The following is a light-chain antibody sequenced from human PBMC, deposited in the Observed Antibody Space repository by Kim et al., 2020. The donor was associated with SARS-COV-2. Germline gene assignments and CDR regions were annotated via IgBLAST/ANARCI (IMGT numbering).Light chain of an antibody. J-gene: IGKJ1*01. CDR2: SAS. V-gene: IGKV1-27*01. Sequence: AYVGDRVSITFRASHRVGDDLACYQHKPGKVPKRLFYSASTLQSGVPSQFSASGSATDFTLSISSLQAEDVATYYCQNYNSARRTFGEGAK. CDR1: HRVGDD. CDR3: QNYNSARRT.